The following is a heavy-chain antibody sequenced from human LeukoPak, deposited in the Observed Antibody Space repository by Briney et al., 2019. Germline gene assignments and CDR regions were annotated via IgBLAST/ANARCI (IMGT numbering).Heavy chain of an antibody. CDR3: AKLLRYYDSSDTFDI. V-gene: IGHV1-18*01. Sequence: ASVKVSCKASGYTFTSYGISWVRQAPGQGLEWMGWISAYNGNTNYAQKLQGRVTMTTDTSTSTAYMELRSLRSDDTAVYYCAKLLRYYDSSDTFDIWGQGTMVTVSS. CDR1: GYTFTSYG. CDR2: ISAYNGNT. D-gene: IGHD3-22*01. J-gene: IGHJ3*02.